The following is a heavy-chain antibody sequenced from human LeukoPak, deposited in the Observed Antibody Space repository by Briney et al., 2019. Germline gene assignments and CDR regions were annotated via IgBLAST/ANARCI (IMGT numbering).Heavy chain of an antibody. Sequence: PSETLSLTCTVSGGSISSSSYYWGWIRQPPGKGLVWIGTIYYSGRTYYNPSLKSRVTISVDTSKNQFSLKLSSVTAADTAVYYCARPRTYYDYVFGYWGQGTLVTVSS. CDR1: GGSISSSSYY. J-gene: IGHJ4*02. D-gene: IGHD3-16*01. CDR3: ARPRTYYDYVFGY. V-gene: IGHV4-39*01. CDR2: IYYSGRT.